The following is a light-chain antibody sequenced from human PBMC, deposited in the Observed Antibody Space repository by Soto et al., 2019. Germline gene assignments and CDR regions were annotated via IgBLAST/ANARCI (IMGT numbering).Light chain of an antibody. CDR1: QSIGSN. CDR3: QHYNSYSEA. CDR2: ASS. V-gene: IGKV3-15*01. J-gene: IGKJ1*01. Sequence: EIVMTQSPATLSVSPGERATLSCRASQSIGSNLAWYQQKPGQAPRLVIYASSIRASDFPARFSGSGSGTEFTLTISGLQSDDFAVYYCQHYNSYSEAFGQGTKVELK.